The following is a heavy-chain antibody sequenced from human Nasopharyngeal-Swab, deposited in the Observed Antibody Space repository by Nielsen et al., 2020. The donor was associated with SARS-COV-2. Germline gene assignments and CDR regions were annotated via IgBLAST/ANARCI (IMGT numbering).Heavy chain of an antibody. D-gene: IGHD6-6*01. CDR2: ISSSSSTI. CDR3: AREPAARPPAPDYYYYYGMDV. CDR1: GFTFSSYS. J-gene: IGHJ6*02. Sequence: GESLKISCAASGFTFSSYSMNWVRQAPGEGLEWVSYISSSSSTIYYADSVKGRFTISRDNAKNSLYLQMNSLRDEDTAVYYCAREPAARPPAPDYYYYYGMDVWGQGTTVTVSS. V-gene: IGHV3-48*02.